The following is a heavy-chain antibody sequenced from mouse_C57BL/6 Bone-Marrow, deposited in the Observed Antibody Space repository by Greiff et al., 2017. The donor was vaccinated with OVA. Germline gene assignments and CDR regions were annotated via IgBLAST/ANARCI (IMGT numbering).Heavy chain of an antibody. Sequence: EVKLVESGPVLVKPGASVKMSCKASGYTFTDYYMNWVKQSHGKSLEWIGVINPYNGGTSYNQKFKGKATLTVDKSSSTAYMELNSLTSEDSAVYYCASLTGPFAYWGQGTLVTVSA. CDR1: GYTFTDYY. V-gene: IGHV1-19*01. CDR2: INPYNGGT. CDR3: ASLTGPFAY. D-gene: IGHD4-1*01. J-gene: IGHJ3*01.